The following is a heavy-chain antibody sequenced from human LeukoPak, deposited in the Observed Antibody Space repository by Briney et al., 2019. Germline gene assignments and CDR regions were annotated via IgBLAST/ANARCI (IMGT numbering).Heavy chain of an antibody. V-gene: IGHV3-49*04. Sequence: GGSLRLSCTASGFTFGDYAMSWVRQAQGKGLEWVGFIRSKAYGGTTEYAASVKGRFTISRDDSKSIAYLQMNSLKTEDTAVYYCTRPYGSGSYHWFDPWGQGTLVTVSS. CDR2: IRSKAYGGTT. CDR3: TRPYGSGSYHWFDP. CDR1: GFTFGDYA. D-gene: IGHD3-10*01. J-gene: IGHJ5*02.